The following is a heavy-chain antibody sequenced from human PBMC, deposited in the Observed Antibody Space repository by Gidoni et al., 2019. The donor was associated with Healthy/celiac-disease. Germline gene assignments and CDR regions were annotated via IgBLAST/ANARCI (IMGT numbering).Heavy chain of an antibody. J-gene: IGHJ6*02. D-gene: IGHD2-15*01. V-gene: IGHV4-30-2*01. CDR2: IYHSGST. CDR1: GGSISSGGYS. CDR3: ARGTGSGGSWDPYYYYGMDV. Sequence: QLQLQESGSGLVKPSQTLSLTCAVSGGSISSGGYSWRWIRQPPGKGLEWIGYIYHSGSTYYNPSLKSRVTISVDRSKNQFSLKLSSVTAADTAVYYCARGTGSGGSWDPYYYYGMDVWGQGTTVTVSS.